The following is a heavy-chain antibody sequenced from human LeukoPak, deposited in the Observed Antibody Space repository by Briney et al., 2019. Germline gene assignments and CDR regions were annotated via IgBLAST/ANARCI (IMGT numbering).Heavy chain of an antibody. Sequence: GGSLRLSCAASGFAFSNAWMRWVRQAPGKGLEWVGRIKSKTDGTATDYAAPVKGRITISRDDSKNTLYLQMNRLKTADTSVYYCTTGGYGGQFDYWGQGTLVTVSS. V-gene: IGHV3-15*01. J-gene: IGHJ4*02. CDR1: GFAFSNAW. CDR3: TTGGYGGQFDY. D-gene: IGHD5-12*01. CDR2: IKSKTDGTAT.